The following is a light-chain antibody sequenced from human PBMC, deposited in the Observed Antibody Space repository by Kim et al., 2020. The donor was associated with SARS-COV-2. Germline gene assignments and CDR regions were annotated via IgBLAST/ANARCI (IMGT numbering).Light chain of an antibody. CDR1: SSDIGLYNY. CDR3: NSNTSSRTYV. Sequence: QSVLTQPASVSGSLGQSITMSCTGTSSDIGLYNYVSWYQQQPGKAPKLMIYEVSKRPSGVSDRFSGSKAGNTASLTISGLQTEDEADYYCNSNTSSRTYVFGTGTKVIV. CDR2: EVS. J-gene: IGLJ1*01. V-gene: IGLV2-14*01.